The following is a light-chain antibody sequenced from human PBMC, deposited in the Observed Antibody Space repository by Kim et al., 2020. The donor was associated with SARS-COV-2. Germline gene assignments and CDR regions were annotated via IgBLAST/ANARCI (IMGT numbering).Light chain of an antibody. V-gene: IGKV1-12*01. CDR1: QGISRW. CDR2: AAS. Sequence: DIQMTQSPSSISASIGGRVTISCRASQGISRWLAWYQQKRGKAPKLLINAASTLQSGVPSRFSGSGSGTDFTLTISSLQPEDSATYFCLQANSLPLTFGAGTKVDIK. CDR3: LQANSLPLT. J-gene: IGKJ4*01.